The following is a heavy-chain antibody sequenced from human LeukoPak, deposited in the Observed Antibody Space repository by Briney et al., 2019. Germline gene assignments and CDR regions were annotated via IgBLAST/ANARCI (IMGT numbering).Heavy chain of an antibody. V-gene: IGHV4-59*01. D-gene: IGHD3-22*01. CDR1: GGSISSYY. J-gene: IGHJ4*02. Sequence: PSETLSLTCTVSGGSISSYYWSWIRQPPGKGLEWIGYIYYSGSTNYNPSLKSRVTMSVDTSKNQFSLKLSSVTAADTAVYYCARVLYYYDSSGYYSLYFDYWGQGTLVTVSS. CDR3: ARVLYYYDSSGYYSLYFDY. CDR2: IYYSGST.